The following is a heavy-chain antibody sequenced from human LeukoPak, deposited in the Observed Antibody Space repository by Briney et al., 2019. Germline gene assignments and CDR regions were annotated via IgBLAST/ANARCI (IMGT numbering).Heavy chain of an antibody. CDR3: ATRGY. CDR2: IYNSGNN. V-gene: IGHV4-59*08. D-gene: IGHD3-10*01. J-gene: IGHJ4*02. Sequence: PSETLSLTCTASGGSISSDYWQWIRQTPGKGLEWVGYIYNSGNNHYNSSLKSRVTISIDTSKNQFSLKLASVTAADTAVYYCATRGYWGQGTLVAVYS. CDR1: GGSISSDY.